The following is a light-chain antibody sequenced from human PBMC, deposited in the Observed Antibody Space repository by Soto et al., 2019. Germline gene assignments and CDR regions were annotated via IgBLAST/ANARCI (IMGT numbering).Light chain of an antibody. Sequence: QSVLTQPASVSGSPGQTITISCTGTSSDIGGYNYVSWYQQHPGKAPKLIIYEVTNRPSGVSHRFSGSKSGNTAFLTISGLQAEDETDYHCSSYRTSNNYVFGTGTKVTVL. V-gene: IGLV2-14*01. CDR3: SSYRTSNNYV. CDR1: SSDIGGYNY. J-gene: IGLJ1*01. CDR2: EVT.